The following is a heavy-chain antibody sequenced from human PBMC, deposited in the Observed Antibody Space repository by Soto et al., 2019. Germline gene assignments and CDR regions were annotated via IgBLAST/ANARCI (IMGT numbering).Heavy chain of an antibody. CDR2: ISGSGGST. J-gene: IGHJ4*02. D-gene: IGHD3-10*01. V-gene: IGHV3-23*01. CDR1: GFTFSSYA. Sequence: EVQLLESGGGLVQPGGSLRLSCAASGFTFSSYAMSWVRQAPGKGLEWVSAISGSGGSTYYADSVKGRFTISRDNSKNTLYLQMTSLRAEDTAVYYCAGAGSGSYYHKWNDYWGQGTLVTVSS. CDR3: AGAGSGSYYHKWNDY.